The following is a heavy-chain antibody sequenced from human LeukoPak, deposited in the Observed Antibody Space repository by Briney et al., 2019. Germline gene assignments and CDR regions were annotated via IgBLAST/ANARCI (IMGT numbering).Heavy chain of an antibody. Sequence: GGSLRLSCAASGFTFGSYWMHWVRQAPGKGLVWVSRINTVGGSTTYADSVKGRFTISRDNAKNTLYLQMNSLRAEDTAVYYCGRGFSIVPAGIPDYWGQGTLVTVSS. CDR2: INTVGGST. J-gene: IGHJ4*02. CDR1: GFTFGSYW. D-gene: IGHD2-2*02. V-gene: IGHV3-74*01. CDR3: GRGFSIVPAGIPDY.